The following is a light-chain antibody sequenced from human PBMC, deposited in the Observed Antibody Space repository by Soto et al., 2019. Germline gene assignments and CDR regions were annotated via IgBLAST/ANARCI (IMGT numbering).Light chain of an antibody. CDR2: EGS. V-gene: IGLV2-23*01. CDR3: CSFAGGSTSVV. CDR1: SSDVGSYNL. Sequence: QSALTQPASVSGSPGQSITISCTGTSSDVGSYNLVSWYQQHPGKAPKLVIYEGSKRPSGVSNRCSGAKSGNTASLTISGLQAEDEADYHCCSFAGGSTSVVFGGGTKLSVL. J-gene: IGLJ2*01.